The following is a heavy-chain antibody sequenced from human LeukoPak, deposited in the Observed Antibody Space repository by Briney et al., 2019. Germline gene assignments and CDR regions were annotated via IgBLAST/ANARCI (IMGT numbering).Heavy chain of an antibody. V-gene: IGHV3-21*01. CDR3: AGLRFLEWSVDP. J-gene: IGHJ5*02. CDR2: ISSSSSYI. Sequence: PGGSLRLSCAASGFTFSSYSMNWVRQAPGKGLEWVSSISSSSSYIYYADSVKGRFTISRDNAKNSLYLQMNSLRAEDTAVYYCAGLRFLEWSVDPWGQGTLVTVSS. D-gene: IGHD3-3*01. CDR1: GFTFSSYS.